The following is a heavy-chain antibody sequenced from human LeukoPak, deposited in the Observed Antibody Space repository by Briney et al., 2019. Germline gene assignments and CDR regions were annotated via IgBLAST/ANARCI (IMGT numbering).Heavy chain of an antibody. CDR2: MNPNSGNT. CDR1: GYTFTSYD. V-gene: IGHV1-8*03. D-gene: IGHD3-10*01. CDR3: ARAGEGFGDFDY. J-gene: IGHJ4*02. Sequence: GASVKVSCKASGYTFTSYDINWVRQASGQGLEWMGWMNPNSGNTGYAQKFQGRVTITRNTSISTAYMELSSLRSEDTAVYYCARAGEGFGDFDYWGQGTLVTVSS.